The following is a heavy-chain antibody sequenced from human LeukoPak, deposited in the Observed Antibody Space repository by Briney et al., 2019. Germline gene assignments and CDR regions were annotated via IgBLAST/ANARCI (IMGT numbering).Heavy chain of an antibody. CDR2: IWYDGSNK. D-gene: IGHD6-19*01. J-gene: IGHJ4*02. Sequence: GGSLRLSCAASGFTFSSYGMHWVRPAPGKGLEGVAVIWYDGSNKYYADSVKGRFTISRDNSKNTLYLQMNSLRAEDTAVYYCARVGDSSGWYYFDYWGQGTLVTVSS. CDR3: ARVGDSSGWYYFDY. V-gene: IGHV3-33*01. CDR1: GFTFSSYG.